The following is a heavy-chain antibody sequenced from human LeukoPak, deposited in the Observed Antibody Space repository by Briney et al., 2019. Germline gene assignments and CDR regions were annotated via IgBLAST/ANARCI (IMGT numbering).Heavy chain of an antibody. V-gene: IGHV3-7*03. CDR1: GFTLSSYW. D-gene: IGHD3-10*01. J-gene: IGHJ3*02. CDR3: ARDWVAGVPFDAFDI. Sequence: GGSLRLSCAASGFTLSSYWMSWVRQAPGKGLGWVANIKEDGSEKYYVDSVKGRFTIPRDNAQNSVYLHMNSLTAEDTALYYCARDWVAGVPFDAFDIWGQGTMVSVSS. CDR2: IKEDGSEK.